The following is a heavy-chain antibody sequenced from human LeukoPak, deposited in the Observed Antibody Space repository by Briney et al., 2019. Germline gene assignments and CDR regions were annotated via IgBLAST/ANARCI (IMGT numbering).Heavy chain of an antibody. CDR3: ARGAVAGPYYYYGMDV. CDR2: IYYSGST. CDR1: GGSISSYY. J-gene: IGHJ6*02. D-gene: IGHD6-19*01. Sequence: PSETLSLTCTVSGGSISSYYWSWIRQPPGKGLEWIRYIYYSGSTNYNPSLKSRVTISVDTSKNQFSLKLSSVTAADTAVYYCARGAVAGPYYYYGMDVWGQGTTVTVSS. V-gene: IGHV4-59*08.